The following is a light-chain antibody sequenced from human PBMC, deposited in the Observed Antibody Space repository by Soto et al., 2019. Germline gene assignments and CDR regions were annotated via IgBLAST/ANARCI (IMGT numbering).Light chain of an antibody. Sequence: EIVMTQSPATLSVSPGERATLSCRASQSVTSNLAWYQQKPGQAPRLLIYGASTRATVIPARFSGSGSGTEFTLTINGLQSEDCAVYYCQQCNNWPSTFGPGTRLGIK. CDR1: QSVTSN. J-gene: IGKJ5*01. V-gene: IGKV3-15*01. CDR3: QQCNNWPST. CDR2: GAS.